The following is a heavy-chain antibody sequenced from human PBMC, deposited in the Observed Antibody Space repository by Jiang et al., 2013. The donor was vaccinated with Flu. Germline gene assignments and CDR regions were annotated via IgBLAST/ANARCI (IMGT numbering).Heavy chain of an antibody. J-gene: IGHJ5*02. CDR3: ARGPRGTNWFDP. CDR1: GGTFSSYA. Sequence: SGAEVKKPGSSVKVSCKASGGTFSSYAISWVRQAPGQGLEWMGRIIPILGIANYAQKFQGRVTITADKSTSTAYMELSSLRSEDTAVYYCARGPRGTNWFDPWGQGTLVTVSS. CDR2: IIPILGIA. D-gene: IGHD3-16*01. V-gene: IGHV1-69*04.